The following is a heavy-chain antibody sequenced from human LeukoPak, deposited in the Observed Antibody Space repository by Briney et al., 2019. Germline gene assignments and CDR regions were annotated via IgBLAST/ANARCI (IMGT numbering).Heavy chain of an antibody. V-gene: IGHV1-8*01. D-gene: IGHD4-23*01. Sequence: ASVKVSCKASGYTFTSYDINWVRQATGQGLEWMGYMKPNSGYTGYAQKFQGRVTMTRDTSISTAYMELSSLTSEDTAVYYCATELRWKDHWGQGTLVTVSS. CDR2: MKPNSGYT. CDR3: ATELRWKDH. J-gene: IGHJ4*02. CDR1: GYTFTSYD.